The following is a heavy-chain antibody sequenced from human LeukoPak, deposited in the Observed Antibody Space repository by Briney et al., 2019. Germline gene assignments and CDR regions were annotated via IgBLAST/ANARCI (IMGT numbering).Heavy chain of an antibody. CDR3: ARDRTTIFGVVLDY. CDR1: GFTFRSYE. CDR2: IKQDGSEK. D-gene: IGHD3-3*01. V-gene: IGHV3-7*01. J-gene: IGHJ4*02. Sequence: GGSLRLSCAASGFTFRSYEMNWVRQAPGKGLEWVANIKQDGSEKYYVDSVKGRFTISRDNAKKSLYLQINSLRAEDTAVYYCARDRTTIFGVVLDYWGQGTLVTVSS.